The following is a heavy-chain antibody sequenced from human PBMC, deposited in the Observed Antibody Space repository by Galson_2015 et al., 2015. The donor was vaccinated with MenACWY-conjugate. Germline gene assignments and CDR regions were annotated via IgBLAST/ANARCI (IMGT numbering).Heavy chain of an antibody. CDR2: IFPGDSDT. D-gene: IGHD6-6*01. V-gene: IGHV5-51*01. CDR1: GYTFTKYW. J-gene: IGHJ5*02. CDR3: ARGASSSSSVRYWFDL. Sequence: QSGAEVKKPGESLKISCKGSGYTFTKYWIGWVRQTPGKGLEWMGIIFPGDSDTRYSPSFQGQVTISADRSISTAYLQWSSLKASDTAMYYCARGASSSSSVRYWFDLWGQGTLVIVSS.